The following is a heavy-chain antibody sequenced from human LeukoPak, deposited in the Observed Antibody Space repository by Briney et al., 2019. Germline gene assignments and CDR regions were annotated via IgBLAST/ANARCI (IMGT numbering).Heavy chain of an antibody. D-gene: IGHD3-22*01. CDR2: IYHRGST. V-gene: IGHV4-4*02. CDR1: GNSISSDDW. Sequence: SETLSFTCTVSGNSISSDDWWTRVRPPPGRGLEWIGEIYHRGSTNYNPSLKSRVTISIDKSRNQFSLMLSSVTAAATAVYYCARRQYYDSTGYFVYWGQGTLVTVSS. CDR3: ARRQYYDSTGYFVY. J-gene: IGHJ4*02.